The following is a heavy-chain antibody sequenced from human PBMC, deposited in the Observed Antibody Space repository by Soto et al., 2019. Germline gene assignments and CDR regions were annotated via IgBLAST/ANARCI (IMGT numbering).Heavy chain of an antibody. J-gene: IGHJ6*02. Sequence: SETLSLTCPVSGGSISSGDYYWNWIRQPPGKGLEWIGYIYYSGSTYYNPSLKSRVTISVDTSKNQFSLKLSSVTAADTAVYYCARDSPGDGYGMDVWGQGTTVTVSS. V-gene: IGHV4-30-4*01. CDR2: IYYSGST. D-gene: IGHD3-10*01. CDR3: ARDSPGDGYGMDV. CDR1: GGSISSGDYY.